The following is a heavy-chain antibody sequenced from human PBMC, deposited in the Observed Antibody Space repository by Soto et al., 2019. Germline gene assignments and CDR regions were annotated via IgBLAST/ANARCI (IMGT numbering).Heavy chain of an antibody. J-gene: IGHJ4*02. V-gene: IGHV3-30-3*01. CDR3: ASSGYYSSPLDY. Sequence: QVQLVESGGGVVQPGRSLRLSCAASGFTFSSYAMHWVRQAPGKGLEWVAVISYDGNNKYYADSVKGRFTISRDNSKNTLYLQMNSLRAEDTAVYYCASSGYYSSPLDYWGQGTLVTVSS. D-gene: IGHD3-22*01. CDR1: GFTFSSYA. CDR2: ISYDGNNK.